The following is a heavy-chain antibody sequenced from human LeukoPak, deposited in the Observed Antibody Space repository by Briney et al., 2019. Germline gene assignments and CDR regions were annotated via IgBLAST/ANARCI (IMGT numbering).Heavy chain of an antibody. CDR1: GGSISSSSYY. Sequence: SETLSLTCTVSGGSISSSSYYWGWIRQPPGKGLEWIGSIYYSGSTCYNPSLKSRVTISVDTSKNQFSLKLSSVTAADTAVYYCARHKLYSRSWFKPRNWFDPWGQGTLVTVSS. CDR3: ARHKLYSRSWFKPRNWFDP. J-gene: IGHJ5*02. CDR2: IYYSGST. D-gene: IGHD6-13*01. V-gene: IGHV4-39*01.